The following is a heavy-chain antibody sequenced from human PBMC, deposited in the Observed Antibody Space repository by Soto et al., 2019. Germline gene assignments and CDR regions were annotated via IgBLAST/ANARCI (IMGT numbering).Heavy chain of an antibody. D-gene: IGHD6-13*01. V-gene: IGHV1-69*08. CDR1: GGTFSSYT. J-gene: IGHJ6*02. CDR2: IIPILGIA. Sequence: QVQLVQSGAEVKKPGSSVKVSCKASGGTFSSYTISWVRQAPGQVLEWMGRIIPILGIANYAQKFQGRVTITADKSTSTAYMELSSLRSEDTAVYYCGRDQAAAVDYYYGMDVWGQGTTVTVSS. CDR3: GRDQAAAVDYYYGMDV.